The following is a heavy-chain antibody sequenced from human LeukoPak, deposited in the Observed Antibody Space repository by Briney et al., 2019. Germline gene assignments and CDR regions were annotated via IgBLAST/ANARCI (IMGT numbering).Heavy chain of an antibody. CDR2: ISGSGGST. CDR1: GFTFSSYG. J-gene: IGHJ6*03. D-gene: IGHD3-9*01. V-gene: IGHV3-23*01. CDR3: AKCILTGYYKGYMDV. Sequence: GGTLRLSCAASGFTFSSYGMSWVRQAPGKGLEWVSAISGSGGSTYYADSVKGRFTISRDNSKNTLYRQMNSLRAEDTAVYSCAKCILTGYYKGYMDVWGKGTTATISS.